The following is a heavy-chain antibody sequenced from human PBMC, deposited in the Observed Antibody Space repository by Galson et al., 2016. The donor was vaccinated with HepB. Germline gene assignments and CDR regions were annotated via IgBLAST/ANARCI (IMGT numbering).Heavy chain of an antibody. CDR2: ISYDGSYK. Sequence: SLRLSCAASGFTFSRYGIHWVRQAQGKGLEWVAVISYDGSYKFYADSVRGRFTISRDNSEDTVYLQMNSLRAEDTAVYYCARDYIMMTVTWGPDYWGQGTLVSVPS. V-gene: IGHV3-30*03. CDR3: ARDYIMMTVTWGPDY. J-gene: IGHJ4*02. CDR1: GFTFSRYG. D-gene: IGHD4-17*01.